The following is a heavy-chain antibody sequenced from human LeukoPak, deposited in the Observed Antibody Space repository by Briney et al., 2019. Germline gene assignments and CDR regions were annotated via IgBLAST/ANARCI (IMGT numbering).Heavy chain of an antibody. V-gene: IGHV1-2*02. CDR1: AYTFTGYY. J-gene: IGHJ3*02. Sequence: EASVKVSCKTSAYTFTGYYMHWVRQAPGQGLEWMGWINPSSGGTNYAQKFQGRVTMTRDTSISTAYMELSRLRSDDTAVYYCARVSDIVVVVAAGDGLGIWGQGTRVTVSS. CDR2: INPSSGGT. CDR3: ARVSDIVVVVAAGDGLGI. D-gene: IGHD2-15*01.